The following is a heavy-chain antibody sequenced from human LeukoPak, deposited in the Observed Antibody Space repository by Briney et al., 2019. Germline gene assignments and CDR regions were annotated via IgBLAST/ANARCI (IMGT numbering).Heavy chain of an antibody. V-gene: IGHV4-39*02. CDR2: IFYSGKT. Sequence: SETLSLTCTVSNGSMTSDSYSWAWVRQPPGKGLEWIGSIFYSGKTYYSTPLKSRVTVSLDTSKKNFSLRLSSVTAADTAVYYCARLWIVATWFDAWGQGALVTVSS. CDR1: NGSMTSDSYS. J-gene: IGHJ5*02. CDR3: ARLWIVATWFDA. D-gene: IGHD2-2*03.